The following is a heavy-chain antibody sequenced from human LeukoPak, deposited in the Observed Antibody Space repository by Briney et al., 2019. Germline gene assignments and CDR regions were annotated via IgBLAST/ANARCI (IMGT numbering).Heavy chain of an antibody. Sequence: GGSLRLSCAASGFTFSTYSMNWVRQAPGKGLEWIAYISGTGRTRFYADSVQGRFTIFRDNAKDSLDLQMNSLSGDDTAVYYCARSKAGYSYGEDPYDSWGQGTLVTVSS. CDR2: ISGTGRTR. CDR3: ARSKAGYSYGEDPYDS. CDR1: GFTFSTYS. D-gene: IGHD5-18*01. J-gene: IGHJ4*02. V-gene: IGHV3-48*04.